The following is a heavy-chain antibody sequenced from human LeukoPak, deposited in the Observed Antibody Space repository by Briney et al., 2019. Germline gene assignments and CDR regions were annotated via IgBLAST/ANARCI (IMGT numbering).Heavy chain of an antibody. CDR3: ARVPYYDFWSGYYTDPGY. Sequence: VGSLRLSCAASGFTFSSYEMNWVRQAPGKGLEWVSYISSSGSTIYYADSAKGRFTISRDNAKNSLYLQMNSLRAEDTAVYYCARVPYYDFWSGYYTDPGYWGQGTLVTVSS. D-gene: IGHD3-3*01. V-gene: IGHV3-48*03. J-gene: IGHJ4*02. CDR1: GFTFSSYE. CDR2: ISSSGSTI.